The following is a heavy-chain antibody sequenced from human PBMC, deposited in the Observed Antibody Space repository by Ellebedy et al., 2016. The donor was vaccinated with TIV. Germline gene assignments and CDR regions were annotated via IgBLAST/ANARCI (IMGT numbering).Heavy chain of an antibody. J-gene: IGHJ5*02. CDR3: ARGKEVNPNWFDP. CDR1: GGTFSNCA. Sequence: SVKVSCKASGGTFSNCALSWVRQAPGQGLEWMGRIIPLIGIANYAQKFQGGVTITADNSTSTAYMELSSLRSDDTAVYYCARGKEVNPNWFDPWGQGTLVTVSS. V-gene: IGHV1-69*10. D-gene: IGHD3-10*01. CDR2: IIPLIGIA.